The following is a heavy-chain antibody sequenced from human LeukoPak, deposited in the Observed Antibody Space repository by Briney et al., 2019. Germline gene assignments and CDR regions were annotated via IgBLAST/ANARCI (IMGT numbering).Heavy chain of an antibody. J-gene: IGHJ3*02. CDR3: ARTPTRQNAFDI. CDR2: IYHSGST. Sequence: SETLSLTFTVSGYSISSGYYWGWIRQPPGKGLEWIGSIYHSGSTYYNPSLKSRVTISVDTSKNQFSLKLSSVTAADTAVYYCARTPTRQNAFDIWGQGTMVTVSS. CDR1: GYSISSGYY. V-gene: IGHV4-38-2*02.